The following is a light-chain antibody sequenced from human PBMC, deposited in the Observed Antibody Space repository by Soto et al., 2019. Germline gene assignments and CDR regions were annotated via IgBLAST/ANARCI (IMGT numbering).Light chain of an antibody. CDR1: SGNIASKY. V-gene: IGLV6-57*04. CDR2: EYY. J-gene: IGLJ2*01. Sequence: NFMLTQPHSVSESPGKTVTISCTRSSGNIASKYVQWYQQRPGSAPSTVIYEYYERPSGVPDRFSGAIGSSSNSASLTISGLKTEDEADYYCQSYDNYNVVFGGGTKLTVL. CDR3: QSYDNYNVV.